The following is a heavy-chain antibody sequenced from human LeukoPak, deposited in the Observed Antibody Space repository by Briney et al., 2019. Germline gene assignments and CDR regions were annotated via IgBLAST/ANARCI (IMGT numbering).Heavy chain of an antibody. CDR1: GFTFSDYY. D-gene: IGHD2-21*02. CDR2: ISSSGSTI. Sequence: GGSLRLSCAASGFTFSDYYMSWIRQAPGKGLEWVSYISSSGSTIYYADSVKGRFTISRDNAKNSLYLQMNSLRAEDTAVYYCARRIVVVTARNWYFDLWGRGALVTVSS. J-gene: IGHJ2*01. CDR3: ARRIVVVTARNWYFDL. V-gene: IGHV3-11*01.